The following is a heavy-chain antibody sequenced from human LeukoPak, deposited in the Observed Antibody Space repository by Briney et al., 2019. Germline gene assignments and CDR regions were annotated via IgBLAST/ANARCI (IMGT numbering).Heavy chain of an antibody. V-gene: IGHV4-4*07. CDR1: GGSISGYN. CDR3: VRDLGRFDS. Sequence: PSETLSLTCTVSGGSISGYNWSWIRQPAGKGLEWIGRIYSSGSTNYNPSLKSRVSTSVDTSQNQFSLRVTSVTAADTAVYFCVRDLGRFDSWGQGALVLVSS. CDR2: IYSSGST. J-gene: IGHJ5*01.